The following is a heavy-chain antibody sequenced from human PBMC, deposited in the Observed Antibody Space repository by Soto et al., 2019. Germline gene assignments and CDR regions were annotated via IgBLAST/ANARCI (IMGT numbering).Heavy chain of an antibody. CDR1: GGSISSSSYY. CDR2: IYYSGST. CDR3: ARLRRLAGNHNWFDP. V-gene: IGHV4-39*01. Sequence: QLQLQESGPGLVKPSETLSLTCTVSGGSISSSSYYWGWIRQPPGKGLEWIGSIYYSGSTYYNPSLKSRVTISVDTSKNQFSLKLSSVTAADTAVYYCARLRRLAGNHNWFDPWGQGTLVTVSS. D-gene: IGHD6-19*01. J-gene: IGHJ5*02.